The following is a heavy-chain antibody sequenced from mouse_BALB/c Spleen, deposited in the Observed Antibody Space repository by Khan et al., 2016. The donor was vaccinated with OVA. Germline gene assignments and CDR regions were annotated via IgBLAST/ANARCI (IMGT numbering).Heavy chain of an antibody. CDR1: GYTFTSYW. V-gene: IGHV1-7*01. CDR3: ARDRIDY. CDR2: INPTSGYT. J-gene: IGHJ2*01. Sequence: QVRLQQSGAELAKPGASVKMSCKASGYTFTSYWMHWIKQRPGQGLEWIGYINPTSGYTDYNQKFKDKATLTADKSSSTAYMQLSSLTSDDPAVYYCARDRIDYWGQGTALTVSS.